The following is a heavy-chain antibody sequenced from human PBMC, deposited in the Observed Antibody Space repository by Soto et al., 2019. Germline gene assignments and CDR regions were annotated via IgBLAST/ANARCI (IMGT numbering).Heavy chain of an antibody. V-gene: IGHV3-11*04. CDR1: GFSLRDYY. Sequence: PGGSQRLSYAGSGFSLRDYYMTWIRQVPGKGLELVSYVNPGGDVTNYVDSVKGRFTISRDNAKNSLYLQMNSLRAEDTAVYYCARGREQLVAYGMDVWGQGTTVTVSS. CDR3: ARGREQLVAYGMDV. J-gene: IGHJ6*02. D-gene: IGHD6-6*01. CDR2: VNPGGDVT.